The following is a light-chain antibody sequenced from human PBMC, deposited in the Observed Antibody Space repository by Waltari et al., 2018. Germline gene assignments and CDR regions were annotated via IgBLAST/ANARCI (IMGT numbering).Light chain of an antibody. CDR3: QQHDHLPFT. J-gene: IGKJ3*01. Sequence: DIQMTQSPSSLSASVGDGVTITCQASQDIAHYLNRHQQKPGKAPKLLVYDASNLHSGVPSRFSGSGSGTHFTFTITGLQPEDIATYYCQQHDHLPFTFGPGTKVDIK. CDR1: QDIAHY. CDR2: DAS. V-gene: IGKV1-33*01.